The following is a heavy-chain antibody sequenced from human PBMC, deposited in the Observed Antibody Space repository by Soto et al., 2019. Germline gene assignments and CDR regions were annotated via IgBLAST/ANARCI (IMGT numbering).Heavy chain of an antibody. CDR2: IWYDGSKK. CDR1: GFTFNSYG. V-gene: IGHV3-33*01. CDR3: ARDFDSSGSLH. Sequence: QVQLAESGGGVVQPGRSLSLSCAASGFTFNSYGMHWVRQAPGKGLEWVAVIWYDGSKKYYADSVKGRFIISRDNSKNTLYLQMNSLRPEDTAVYYCARDFDSSGSLHWGQGTLVTVSS. J-gene: IGHJ4*02. D-gene: IGHD3-22*01.